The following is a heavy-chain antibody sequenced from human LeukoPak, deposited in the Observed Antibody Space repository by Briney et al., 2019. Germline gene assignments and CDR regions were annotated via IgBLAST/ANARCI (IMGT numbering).Heavy chain of an antibody. D-gene: IGHD3-10*01. CDR3: ARDGHRYYYGSGNYPSAFDI. V-gene: IGHV4-31*03. J-gene: IGHJ3*02. CDR2: IYYSGDA. CDR1: GDSISSGDYY. Sequence: PSETLSLTCTVSGDSISSGDYYWTWIRPHPGEGLEWIGYIYYSGDAHQNPSLKSRVTISVDTSKNQFSLKLSSVTAADTAVYYCARDGHRYYYGSGNYPSAFDIWGQGTMVTVSP.